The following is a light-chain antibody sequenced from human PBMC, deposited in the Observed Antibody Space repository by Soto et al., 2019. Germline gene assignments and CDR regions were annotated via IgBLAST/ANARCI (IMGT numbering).Light chain of an antibody. CDR3: QQFGSSPGFT. CDR1: QSINSRY. Sequence: EIVLTQSPGTLSLSPGERATLSCRASQSINSRYLAWYQQKPGQAPRLLIYGASSRATGIPDRFSGSGSGTDFNLNISSLEPEDFAVYYCQQFGSSPGFTFGPGTKVDIK. J-gene: IGKJ3*01. CDR2: GAS. V-gene: IGKV3-20*01.